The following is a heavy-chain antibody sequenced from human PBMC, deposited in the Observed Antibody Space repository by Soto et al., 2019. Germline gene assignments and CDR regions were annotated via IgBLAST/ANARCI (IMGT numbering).Heavy chain of an antibody. CDR1: GGSISSYY. CDR2: IYYSGST. D-gene: IGHD5-12*01. Sequence: SETLSLTCTVSGGSISSYYWSWIRQPPGKGLEWIGYIYYSGSTNYNPSLKSRVTISVDTSKNQFSLKLSSVTAADTAVYYCARDFGYSGYDCSGGSCYYYGMDVWGQGTTVTVSS. J-gene: IGHJ6*02. CDR3: ARDFGYSGYDCSGGSCYYYGMDV. V-gene: IGHV4-59*01.